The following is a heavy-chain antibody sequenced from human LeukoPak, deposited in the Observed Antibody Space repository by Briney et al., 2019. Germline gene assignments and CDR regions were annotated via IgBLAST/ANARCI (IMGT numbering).Heavy chain of an antibody. D-gene: IGHD4-11*01. Sequence: GGSLRLSCAASGFTFSSYGMHWVRQAPGKGREWVAVIWYDGSNKYYADSVKGRFTISRDNSKNTLYLQMNSLRAEDTAVYYCAREVRGNYDRGFDYWGQGTLVTVSS. J-gene: IGHJ4*02. CDR3: AREVRGNYDRGFDY. CDR2: IWYDGSNK. CDR1: GFTFSSYG. V-gene: IGHV3-33*01.